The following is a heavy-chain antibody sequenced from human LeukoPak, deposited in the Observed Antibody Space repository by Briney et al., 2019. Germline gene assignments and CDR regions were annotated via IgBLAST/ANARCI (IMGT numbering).Heavy chain of an antibody. D-gene: IGHD3-22*01. CDR2: INHSGST. V-gene: IGHV4-34*01. Sequence: PSETLSLTCAVYGGSFSGYYWSWIRQPPGKGLEWIGEINHSGSTNYNPSLKSRVTISVDTSKNQFSLELSSVTAADTAVYYCARGSTYYDSSGYRYYFDYWGQGALVTVSS. CDR3: ARGSTYYDSSGYRYYFDY. CDR1: GGSFSGYY. J-gene: IGHJ4*02.